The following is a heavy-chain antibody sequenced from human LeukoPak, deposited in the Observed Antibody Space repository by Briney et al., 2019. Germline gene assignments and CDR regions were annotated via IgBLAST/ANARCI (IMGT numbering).Heavy chain of an antibody. J-gene: IGHJ5*02. V-gene: IGHV3-7*04. CDR3: ARDLSDRYCSSTSCYEYNWFDP. D-gene: IGHD2-2*01. Sequence: GGSLRLSCAASGFTFSSYWMSWVRQAPGKGLEWVANIKQDGSEKYYVDSAKGRFTISRDNAKNSLYLQMNSLRAEDTAVYYCARDLSDRYCSSTSCYEYNWFDPWGQGTLVTVSS. CDR1: GFTFSSYW. CDR2: IKQDGSEK.